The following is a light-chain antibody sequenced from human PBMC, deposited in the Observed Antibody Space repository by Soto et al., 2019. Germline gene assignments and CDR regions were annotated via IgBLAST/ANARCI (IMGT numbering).Light chain of an antibody. CDR3: QQRSEWPIT. CDR1: QSVSSF. V-gene: IGKV3-11*01. Sequence: EIVLTQSPATLSLSPGERATLSCRASQSVSSFLAWYKQKPGQAPRLFIYDASNRATGVPARFSGSRSGTEFTLTISSLEPEDFAVYFCQQRSEWPITFGQGTRLEIK. J-gene: IGKJ5*01. CDR2: DAS.